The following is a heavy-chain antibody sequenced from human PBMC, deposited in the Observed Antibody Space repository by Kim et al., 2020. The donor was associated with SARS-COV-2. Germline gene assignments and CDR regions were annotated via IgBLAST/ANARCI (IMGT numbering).Heavy chain of an antibody. CDR3: ARESDSGSYYGAFDI. Sequence: SVKVSCKASGGTFSSYAISWVRQAPGQGLEWMGGIIPIFGTANYAQKFQGRVTITADESTSTAYMELSSLRSEDTAVYYCARESDSGSYYGAFDIWGQGTMVTVSS. V-gene: IGHV1-69*13. CDR1: GGTFSSYA. CDR2: IIPIFGTA. D-gene: IGHD1-26*01. J-gene: IGHJ3*02.